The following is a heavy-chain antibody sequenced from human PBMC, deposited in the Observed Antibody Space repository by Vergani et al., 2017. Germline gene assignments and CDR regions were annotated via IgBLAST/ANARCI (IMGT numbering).Heavy chain of an antibody. CDR1: GFTFSSYA. V-gene: IGHV3-23*01. J-gene: IGHJ1*01. CDR3: AVTMIVVVTNSEDFQH. CDR2: ISGSGGST. D-gene: IGHD3-22*01. Sequence: EVQLLESGGGLVQPGGSLRLSCAASGFTFSSYAMSWVRQAPGKGLEWVSAISGSGGSTYYADSVKGRFTISRDNSKNTQYLQMNSLRAEDTAVYYCAVTMIVVVTNSEDFQHWGQGTMVTVSS.